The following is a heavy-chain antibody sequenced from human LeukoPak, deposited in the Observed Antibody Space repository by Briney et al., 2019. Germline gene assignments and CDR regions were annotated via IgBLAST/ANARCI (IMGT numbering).Heavy chain of an antibody. CDR3: ARANYGGHFDY. D-gene: IGHD4-23*01. Sequence: PSEILSLTCAVYGGSFSGYYWSWIRQPPGKGLEWIGEINHSGSTNYNPSLKSRVTISVDTSKNQFTLKLSSVTAADTAVYYCARANYGGHFDYWGQGTLVTVSS. V-gene: IGHV4-34*01. CDR2: INHSGST. J-gene: IGHJ4*02. CDR1: GGSFSGYY.